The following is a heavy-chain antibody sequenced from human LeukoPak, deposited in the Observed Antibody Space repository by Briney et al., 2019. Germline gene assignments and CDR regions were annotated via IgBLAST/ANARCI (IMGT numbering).Heavy chain of an antibody. Sequence: ASVKVSCKASGYTFTSYFMHWVRQAPGKGLEWMGGFDPEDGETIYAQKFQGRVTMTEDTSTDTAYMELSSLRSEDTAVYYCAVGGVTFGGVIAPFDYWGQGTLVTVSS. J-gene: IGHJ4*02. V-gene: IGHV1-24*01. CDR2: FDPEDGET. D-gene: IGHD3-16*02. CDR1: GYTFTSYF. CDR3: AVGGVTFGGVIAPFDY.